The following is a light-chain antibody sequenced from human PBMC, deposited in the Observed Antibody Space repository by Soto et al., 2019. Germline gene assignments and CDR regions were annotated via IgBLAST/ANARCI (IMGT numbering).Light chain of an antibody. V-gene: IGLV1-40*01. J-gene: IGLJ2*01. Sequence: QAVVTQPPSVSGAPGQRVTISCTGSSSNIGAGYDVHWYQQLPGTAPKLLIYGNNNRPSGVPDRFSGSKSGTSASLAITGLQAEDEADYYCQSYDSSLSGSLVVFGGGTKLTVL. CDR3: QSYDSSLSGSLVV. CDR1: SSNIGAGYD. CDR2: GNN.